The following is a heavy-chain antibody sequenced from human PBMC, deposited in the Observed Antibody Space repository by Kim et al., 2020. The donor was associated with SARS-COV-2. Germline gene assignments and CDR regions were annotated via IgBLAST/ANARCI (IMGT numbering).Heavy chain of an antibody. Sequence: SETLSLTCTVSGASLTTTPYYWGWIRQPPGKGLEWIGSISYGGGTFYNPSLNTRVSISRDTSNSQFSLKLISVTAADTALYFCARQGYNVLSGHFERDFWGQGTRVTVSA. CDR3: ARQGYNVLSGHFERDF. CDR1: GASLTTTPYY. D-gene: IGHD3-3*01. V-gene: IGHV4-39*01. CDR2: ISYGGGT. J-gene: IGHJ4*02.